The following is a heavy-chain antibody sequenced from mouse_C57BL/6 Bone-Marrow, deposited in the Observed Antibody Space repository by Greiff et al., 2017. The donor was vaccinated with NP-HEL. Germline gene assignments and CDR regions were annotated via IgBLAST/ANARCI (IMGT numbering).Heavy chain of an antibody. D-gene: IGHD2-4*01. J-gene: IGHJ3*01. CDR3: TTLGLRPWFAY. CDR2: IDPENGDT. Sequence: EVKLQESGAELVRPGASVKLSCTASGFNIKDDYMHWVKQRPEQGLEWIGWIDPENGDTEYASKFQGKATITADTSSNTAYLQLSSLTSEDTAVYYCTTLGLRPWFAYWGQGTLVTVSA. CDR1: GFNIKDDY. V-gene: IGHV14-4*01.